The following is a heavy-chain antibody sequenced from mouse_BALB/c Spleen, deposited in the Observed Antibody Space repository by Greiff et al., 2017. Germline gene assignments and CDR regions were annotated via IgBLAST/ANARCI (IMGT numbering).Heavy chain of an antibody. Sequence: QVQLKQSGAELVRPGTSVKVSCKASGYAFTNYLIEWVKQRPGQGLEWIGVINPGSGGTNYNEKFKGKATLTADKSSSTAYMQLSSLTSDDSAVYFCARGSTVVATDYWGQGTSLTVSS. V-gene: IGHV1-54*01. CDR1: GYAFTNYL. J-gene: IGHJ2*02. D-gene: IGHD1-1*01. CDR2: INPGSGGT. CDR3: ARGSTVVATDY.